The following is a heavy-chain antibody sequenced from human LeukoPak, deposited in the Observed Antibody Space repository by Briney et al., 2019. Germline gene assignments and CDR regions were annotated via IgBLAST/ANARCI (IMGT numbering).Heavy chain of an antibody. CDR1: GGSISSSSYY. CDR2: IYYSGST. CDR3: ATSRPNYYDSSGFLNWFDP. V-gene: IGHV4-39*01. J-gene: IGHJ5*02. Sequence: PSETLSLTCTVSGGSISSSSYYWGWIRQPPGKGLEWIGSIYYSGSTYYNPSLKSRVTISVDTSKNQFSLKLSSVTAADTAVYYCATSRPNYYDSSGFLNWFDPWGQGTLVTVSS. D-gene: IGHD3-22*01.